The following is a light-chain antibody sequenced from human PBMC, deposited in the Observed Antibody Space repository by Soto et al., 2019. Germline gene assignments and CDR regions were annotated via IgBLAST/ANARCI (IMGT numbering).Light chain of an antibody. Sequence: VVLTQSPATLYLSPGERNTLSCRTSLSVSVYLDWYQQKPGQAPRLLISDASNRATGIPARFSGSGSGTDFTRTISSLEPEDFAVYYCHQRQYWPPITFGQGTRLEIK. V-gene: IGKV3-11*01. J-gene: IGKJ5*01. CDR3: HQRQYWPPIT. CDR2: DAS. CDR1: LSVSVY.